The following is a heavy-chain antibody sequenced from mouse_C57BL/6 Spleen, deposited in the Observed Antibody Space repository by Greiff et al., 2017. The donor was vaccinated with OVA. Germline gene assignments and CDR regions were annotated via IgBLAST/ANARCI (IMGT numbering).Heavy chain of an antibody. CDR2: INPYNGGT. Sequence: VQLQQSGPVLVKPGASVKMSCKASGYTFTDYYMNWVKQSHGKSLEWIGVINPYNGGTSYNQKFKGKATLTVDKSSSTAYMELNSLTSEDSAVDYCANYGNYVGMDYWGQGTSVTVSS. J-gene: IGHJ4*01. D-gene: IGHD2-1*01. CDR3: ANYGNYVGMDY. V-gene: IGHV1-19*01. CDR1: GYTFTDYY.